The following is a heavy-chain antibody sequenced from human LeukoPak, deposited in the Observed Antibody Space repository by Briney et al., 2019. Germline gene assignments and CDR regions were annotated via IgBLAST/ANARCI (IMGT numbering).Heavy chain of an antibody. CDR1: GFTFSTYA. D-gene: IGHD3-3*01. V-gene: IGHV3-30-3*01. Sequence: GGSLRLSCAASGFTFSTYAMHWVRQAPGKGLDWVAVISYDTSNKYYADSVKGRFTISRDNSKNTLYLQMNSLRAEDTAVYYCARGAYDFWSGIDYWGQGTLVTVSS. J-gene: IGHJ4*02. CDR2: ISYDTSNK. CDR3: ARGAYDFWSGIDY.